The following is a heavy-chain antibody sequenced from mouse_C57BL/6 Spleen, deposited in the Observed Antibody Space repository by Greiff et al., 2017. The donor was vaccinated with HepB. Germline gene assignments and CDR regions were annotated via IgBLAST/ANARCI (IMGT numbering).Heavy chain of an antibody. J-gene: IGHJ3*01. CDR3: TTYYYGAWFAY. CDR1: GFNIKDDY. CDR2: IDPENGDT. D-gene: IGHD1-1*01. V-gene: IGHV14-4*01. Sequence: VQLQQSGAELVRPGASVKLSCTASGFNIKDDYMHWVKQRPEQGLEWIGWIDPENGDTESASKFQGKATITADTSSNTAYLQLSSLTSEDTAVYYCTTYYYGAWFAYWGQGTLVTVSA.